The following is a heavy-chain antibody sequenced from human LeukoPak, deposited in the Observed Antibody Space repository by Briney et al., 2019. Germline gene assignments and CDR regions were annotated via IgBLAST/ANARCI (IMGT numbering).Heavy chain of an antibody. V-gene: IGHV1-69*04. CDR2: IIPILGIA. J-gene: IGHJ4*02. D-gene: IGHD6-19*01. Sequence: SVKVSCKXSGGTFSSYTISWVRQAPGQGLEWMGRIIPILGIANYAQKFQGRVTITADKSTSTAYMELSSLRSEDTAVYYCARDQAIAVAGGGGFDYWGQGTLVTVSS. CDR3: ARDQAIAVAGGGGFDY. CDR1: GGTFSSYT.